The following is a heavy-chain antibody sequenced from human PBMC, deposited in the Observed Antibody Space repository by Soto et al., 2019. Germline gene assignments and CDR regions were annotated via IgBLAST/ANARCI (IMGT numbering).Heavy chain of an antibody. J-gene: IGHJ4*02. Sequence: GGGLRDSGAGAGFTFSGCSMNWGRQAQGKGLEWVSSISSSSSYIYYADSVKGRFTISRDNAKNSLYLQMNSLRAEDTAVYYCAAVVTPDYFDYWGQGTLVTVSS. CDR1: GFTFSGCS. CDR3: AAVVTPDYFDY. CDR2: ISSSSSYI. V-gene: IGHV3-21*01. D-gene: IGHD2-21*02.